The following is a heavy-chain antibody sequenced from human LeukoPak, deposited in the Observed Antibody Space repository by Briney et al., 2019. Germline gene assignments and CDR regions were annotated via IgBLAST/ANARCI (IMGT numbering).Heavy chain of an antibody. CDR1: GFTVSSNY. CDR3: ARVSPNSDGYNFDY. CDR2: IYSGGST. J-gene: IGHJ4*02. D-gene: IGHD5-18*01. V-gene: IGHV3-66*01. Sequence: GGSLRLSCAASGFTVSSNYMSWVRQAPGKGLEWVSVIYSGGSTYYADSVKGRFTISRDNSKNTLYLQIDSLRAEDTAVYYCARVSPNSDGYNFDYWGQGTLVTVSS.